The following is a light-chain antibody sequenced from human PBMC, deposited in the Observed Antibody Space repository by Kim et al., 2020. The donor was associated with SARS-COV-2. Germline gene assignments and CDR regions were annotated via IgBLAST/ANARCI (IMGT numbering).Light chain of an antibody. V-gene: IGLV3-10*01. J-gene: IGLJ3*02. CDR2: EDT. CDR1: ALQKKY. Sequence: SYELTQPPSVSVPPGQTARITCSGDALQKKYAYWYQQKSGQAPVLVIYEDTKRPSGIPERFSGSSSGTMATLTISGAQVEDEADYYCYSTDSSGNHRVFGGGTKVTVL. CDR3: YSTDSSGNHRV.